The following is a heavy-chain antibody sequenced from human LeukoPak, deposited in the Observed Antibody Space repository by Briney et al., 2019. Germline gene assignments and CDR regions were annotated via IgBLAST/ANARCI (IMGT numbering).Heavy chain of an antibody. V-gene: IGHV4-39*01. Sequence: PSETLSLTCAVSGGSISSGGYSWSWIRQPPGKGLEWIGSIYYSGSTYYNPSLKSRVTISVDTSKNQFSLKLSSVTAADTAVYYCARLRGQYYDFWSGYPYGMDVWGQGTTVTVSS. CDR1: GGSISSGGYS. J-gene: IGHJ6*02. CDR3: ARLRGQYYDFWSGYPYGMDV. CDR2: IYYSGST. D-gene: IGHD3-3*01.